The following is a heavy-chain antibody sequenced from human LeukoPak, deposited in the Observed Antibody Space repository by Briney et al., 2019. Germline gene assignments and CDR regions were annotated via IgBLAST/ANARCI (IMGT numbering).Heavy chain of an antibody. J-gene: IGHJ6*02. V-gene: IGHV3-48*03. Sequence: GGSLRLSCAASGFTFSSYEMNWVRQAPGKGLEWVLYISSSGSTIYYTDSVKGRFTISRDNAKNSLYLQMNSLRAEDTAVYYCASSNSGTYCGGDCYLPYYGMDVWGQGTTVTVSS. CDR2: ISSSGSTI. CDR3: ASSNSGTYCGGDCYLPYYGMDV. CDR1: GFTFSSYE. D-gene: IGHD2-21*02.